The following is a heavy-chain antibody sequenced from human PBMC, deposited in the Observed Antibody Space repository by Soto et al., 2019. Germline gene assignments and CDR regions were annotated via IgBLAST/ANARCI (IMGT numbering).Heavy chain of an antibody. J-gene: IGHJ4*02. V-gene: IGHV4-30-2*01. Sequence: SETLSLTCAVSGGSISSGGYSWSWIRQPPGKGLEWIGYIYHSGSTYYNPSLKSRVTILVDRSKNQFSLKLSSVTAADTAVYYCARDLDYWGQGTLVTVSS. CDR1: GGSISSGGYS. CDR2: IYHSGST. CDR3: ARDLDY.